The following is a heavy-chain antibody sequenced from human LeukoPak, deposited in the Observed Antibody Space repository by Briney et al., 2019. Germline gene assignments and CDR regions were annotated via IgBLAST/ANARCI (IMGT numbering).Heavy chain of an antibody. CDR2: INSDGSST. Sequence: GGSLRLSCAASGFTFSSYWMHWVRHAPGKGLVWVSRINSDGSSTSYADSVKGRFTISRDNAKNTLYLQMNSLRAEDTAVYYCARGGLRDWYFDLWGRGTMVTVSS. V-gene: IGHV3-74*01. CDR3: ARGGLRDWYFDL. J-gene: IGHJ2*01. CDR1: GFTFSSYW.